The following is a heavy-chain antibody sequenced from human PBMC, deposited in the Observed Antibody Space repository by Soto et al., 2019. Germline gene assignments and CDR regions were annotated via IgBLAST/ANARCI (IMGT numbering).Heavy chain of an antibody. J-gene: IGHJ4*02. CDR2: ISAYSGHT. CDR3: ARRPQLADNVEFDY. Sequence: QVQLVQSGAEVKKPGASVTVSCKASGYTFTNYGINCVRQAPGQGLEWMGWISAYSGHTNYAQKLQDRVTMTTDTSTSTAYMELRSLRSDDTAVYYCARRPQLADNVEFDYWGQGTLVTVSS. V-gene: IGHV1-18*01. CDR1: GYTFTNYG. D-gene: IGHD6-13*01.